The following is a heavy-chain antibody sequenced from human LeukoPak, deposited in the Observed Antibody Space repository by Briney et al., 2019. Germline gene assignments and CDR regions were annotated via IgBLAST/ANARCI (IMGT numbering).Heavy chain of an antibody. Sequence: GGSLRLSCTASGFTFSDAGMSWVRQAPGKGLEWVGRVKSIVHGATREYAAPVKGRFTISRDDSKNTLYLQMNSLKIEDTALYFCTKDSFNWGQGTLVTVSS. CDR1: GFTFSDAG. J-gene: IGHJ4*02. V-gene: IGHV3-15*01. CDR2: VKSIVHGATR. CDR3: TKDSFN. D-gene: IGHD3-16*02.